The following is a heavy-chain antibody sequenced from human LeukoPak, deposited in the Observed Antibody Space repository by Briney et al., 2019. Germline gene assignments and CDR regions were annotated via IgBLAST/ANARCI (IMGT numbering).Heavy chain of an antibody. Sequence: SETLSLTCTVSGGSISSSSYYWGWIRQPPGKGLEWIGSIYYSGSTYYNPSLKSRVTISVDTSKNQFSLKLSSVTAADTAVYYCARTVREAYCSGGSCYSDWFDPWGQGTLVTVSS. CDR2: IYYSGST. CDR3: ARTVREAYCSGGSCYSDWFDP. CDR1: GGSISSSSYY. V-gene: IGHV4-39*07. J-gene: IGHJ5*02. D-gene: IGHD2-15*01.